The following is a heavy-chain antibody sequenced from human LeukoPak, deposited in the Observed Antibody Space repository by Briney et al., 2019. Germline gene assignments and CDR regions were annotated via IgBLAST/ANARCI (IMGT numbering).Heavy chain of an antibody. V-gene: IGHV3-53*01. J-gene: IGHJ4*02. D-gene: IGHD2-8*01. Sequence: GGSLRLSCAASEFTVSSNYMSWVRQAPGKGLECVSAITAPGDATYYADSVKGRFSISRDNFKNTLYLLLNSLRVEDTALYYCAKAFGTNGYFQLPIDFWGQGTLVTVSS. CDR1: EFTVSSNY. CDR2: ITAPGDAT. CDR3: AKAFGTNGYFQLPIDF.